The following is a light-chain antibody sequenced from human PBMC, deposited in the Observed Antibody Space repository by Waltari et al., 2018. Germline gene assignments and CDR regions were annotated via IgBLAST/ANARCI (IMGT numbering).Light chain of an antibody. CDR3: QASDTSGSYPV. V-gene: IGLV3-25*03. CDR2: NTS. Sequence: SYELTQPPSVSVSPGQTARITCSADTSPNQYAFWYQQKPGQAPVLVIYNTSERHQGVPEGFSGCSARTTFTLTISGAQAEDDADYYCQASDTSGSYPVFGGGTKLTVL. CDR1: TSPNQY. J-gene: IGLJ2*01.